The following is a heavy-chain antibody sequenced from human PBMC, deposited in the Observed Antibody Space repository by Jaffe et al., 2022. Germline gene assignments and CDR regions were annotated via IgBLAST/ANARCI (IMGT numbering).Heavy chain of an antibody. CDR3: ARERDVLRYFDWLDNPDADAFDI. CDR2: INTNTGNP. D-gene: IGHD3-9*01. J-gene: IGHJ3*02. CDR1: GYTFTSYA. Sequence: QVQLVQSGSELKKPGASVKVSCKASGYTFTSYAMNWVRQAPGQGLEWMGWINTNTGNPTYAQGFTGRFVFSLDTSVSTAYLQISSLKAEDTAVYYCARERDVLRYFDWLDNPDADAFDIWGQGTMVTVSS. V-gene: IGHV7-4-1*02.